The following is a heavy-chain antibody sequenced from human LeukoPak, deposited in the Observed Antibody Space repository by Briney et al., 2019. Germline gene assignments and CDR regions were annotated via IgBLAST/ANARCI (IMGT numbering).Heavy chain of an antibody. Sequence: SQTLSLTCTVSGGSISSDGYYSGWVRPPPRKGLEWVGSMYHSGSAYYNLSLKSRVTISVDTSKNQFSLRLSSVTAADTSVYYCARHEYGSGSYYPALFDYWGQGTLVTVSS. J-gene: IGHJ4*02. CDR2: MYHSGSA. CDR3: ARHEYGSGSYYPALFDY. V-gene: IGHV4-39*01. CDR1: GGSISSDGYY. D-gene: IGHD3-10*01.